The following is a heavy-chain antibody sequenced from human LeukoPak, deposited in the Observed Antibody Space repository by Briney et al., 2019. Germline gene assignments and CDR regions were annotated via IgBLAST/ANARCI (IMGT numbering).Heavy chain of an antibody. CDR1: GFTFSSYA. J-gene: IGHJ4*02. D-gene: IGHD1-7*01. CDR2: IWYDGSNK. CDR3: AREVRNYCDYFDY. Sequence: GGSLRLSCAASGFTFSSYARSWVRQPPGKGLEWMAVIWYDGSNKYYADSVKGRLTISRDNSKNTLYLQMNSLGAEDTAVYYCAREVRNYCDYFDYWGQGTLVTVSS. V-gene: IGHV3-33*08.